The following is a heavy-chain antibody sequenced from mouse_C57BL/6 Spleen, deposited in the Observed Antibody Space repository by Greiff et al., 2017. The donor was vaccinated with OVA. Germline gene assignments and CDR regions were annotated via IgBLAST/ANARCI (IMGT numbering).Heavy chain of an antibody. V-gene: IGHV5-6*01. D-gene: IGHD1-1*01. CDR2: ISSGGSYT. J-gene: IGHJ4*01. Sequence: EVQLVESGGDLVKPGGSLKLSCAASGFTFSSYGMSWVRQTPDKRLEWVATISSGGSYTYYPDSVKGRFTISRDNAKNTLYLQMSSLKSEDTAMYYCARRGVTTDYAMDDWGQGTSVTVSS. CDR3: ARRGVTTDYAMDD. CDR1: GFTFSSYG.